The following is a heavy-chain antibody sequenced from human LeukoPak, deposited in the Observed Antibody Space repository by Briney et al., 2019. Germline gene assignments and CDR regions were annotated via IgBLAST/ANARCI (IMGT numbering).Heavy chain of an antibody. Sequence: PSETLSLTCTVSGGSVSSGSYYWSWIRQPPGKGLEWIGYIYYSGSTNYNPSLKSRVTISVDTSKNQFSLMLSSVTAADTAVYYCARGAGWFGELYYWGQGTLVTVSS. CDR2: IYYSGST. V-gene: IGHV4-61*01. CDR1: GGSVSSGSYY. D-gene: IGHD3-10*01. CDR3: ARGAGWFGELYY. J-gene: IGHJ4*02.